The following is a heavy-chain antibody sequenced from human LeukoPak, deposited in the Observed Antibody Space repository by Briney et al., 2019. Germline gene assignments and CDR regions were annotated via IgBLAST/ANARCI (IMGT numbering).Heavy chain of an antibody. J-gene: IGHJ6*02. D-gene: IGHD2-2*01. Sequence: GRSLRLSCAASGFTFSSYGMHWVRQAPGKGLEWVAVISYDGSNKYYADSVKGRFTISRDNSKNTLYLQMNSLRAEDTVAYYCAKVYCSSTSCPSGRYYYYGMDVWGQGTTVTVSS. V-gene: IGHV3-30*18. CDR2: ISYDGSNK. CDR3: AKVYCSSTSCPSGRYYYYGMDV. CDR1: GFTFSSYG.